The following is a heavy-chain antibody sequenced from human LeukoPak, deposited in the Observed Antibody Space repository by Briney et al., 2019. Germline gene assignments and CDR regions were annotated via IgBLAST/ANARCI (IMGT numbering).Heavy chain of an antibody. CDR3: ARGPPNWGYDY. CDR2: ISGSGGSA. V-gene: IGHV3-23*01. CDR1: GFTFSSYA. J-gene: IGHJ4*02. D-gene: IGHD7-27*01. Sequence: GGSLRLSCAASGFTFSSYAMSWVRQAPGKGLEWVSAISGSGGSAFYADSVKGRFTISRDNSKNTLYLQMNSLRAEDTAVYYCARGPPNWGYDYWGPGTLVTVSS.